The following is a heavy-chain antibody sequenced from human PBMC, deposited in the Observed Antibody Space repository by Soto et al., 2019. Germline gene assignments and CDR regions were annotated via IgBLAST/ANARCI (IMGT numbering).Heavy chain of an antibody. CDR2: IFPLTDIP. CDR3: EMSPLVVLNYFES. Sequence: QVQLVQSGTEVKKPGSSVKVSCKASGGTFRNYPINWVRQAPGQGLEWMGSIFPLTDIPDYAQNFQARLTISADKSTSTAYMELSSMTSYDSAMYFFEMSPLVVLNYFESWGQGTLVTIS. V-gene: IGHV1-69*02. J-gene: IGHJ4*02. CDR1: GGTFRNYP.